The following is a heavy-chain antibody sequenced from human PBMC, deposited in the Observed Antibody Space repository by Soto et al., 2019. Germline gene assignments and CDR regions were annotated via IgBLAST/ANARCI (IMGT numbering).Heavy chain of an antibody. CDR3: ARDRTVYGMDV. J-gene: IGHJ6*02. V-gene: IGHV1-46*01. CDR2: INPSGGST. Sequence: ASVTVSCKASGYTFTSYYMHWVRQAPGQGLEWVGIINPSGGSTSYAQKFQGRVTMTRDTSTSTVYMELSSLRSEDTAVYCCARDRTVYGMDVWGQGTTVTVSS. CDR1: GYTFTSYY. D-gene: IGHD4-17*01.